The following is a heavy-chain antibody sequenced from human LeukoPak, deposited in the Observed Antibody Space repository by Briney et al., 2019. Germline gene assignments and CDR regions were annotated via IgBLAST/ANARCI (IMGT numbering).Heavy chain of an antibody. D-gene: IGHD1-26*01. CDR3: ARDVEWELNDWFDP. CDR1: GYTFTCYY. Sequence: ASVKVSCKASGYTFTCYYMHWVRQAPGQGLEWMGWINPNSGGTNYAQKFQGRVTMTRDTSISTAYMELSRLRSDDTAVYYCARDVEWELNDWFDPWGQGTLVTVSS. V-gene: IGHV1-2*02. CDR2: INPNSGGT. J-gene: IGHJ5*02.